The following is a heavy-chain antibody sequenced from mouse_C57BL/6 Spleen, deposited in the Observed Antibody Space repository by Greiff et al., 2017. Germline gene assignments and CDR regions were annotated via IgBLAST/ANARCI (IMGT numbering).Heavy chain of an antibody. V-gene: IGHV2-2*01. CDR2: IWSGGST. CDR1: GFSLTSYG. J-gene: IGHJ1*03. CDR3: ARNSYYYGSSHWYFDV. D-gene: IGHD1-1*01. Sequence: VQLQESGPGLVQPSQSLSITCTVSGFSLTSYGVHWVRQSPGKGLEWLGVIWSGGSTDYYAAFISRLSISKDNSKSQVFFKMNSLQADDTAIYYCARNSYYYGSSHWYFDVWGTGTTVTVSS.